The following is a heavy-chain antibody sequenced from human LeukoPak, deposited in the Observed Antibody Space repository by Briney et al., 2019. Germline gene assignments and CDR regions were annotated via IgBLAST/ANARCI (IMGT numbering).Heavy chain of an antibody. D-gene: IGHD2-2*01. CDR1: GGSFSGYY. V-gene: IGHV4-34*01. J-gene: IGHJ6*03. Sequence: SETLSLTCAVYGGSFSGYYWSWIRQPPGKGLEWIGEINHSGSTNYNPSLKSRVTISVDTSKNQFSLKLSSVTAADTAVYYCAGLVVPAAPPLKYYYYYMDVWGKGTTVTVSS. CDR2: INHSGST. CDR3: AGLVVPAAPPLKYYYYYMDV.